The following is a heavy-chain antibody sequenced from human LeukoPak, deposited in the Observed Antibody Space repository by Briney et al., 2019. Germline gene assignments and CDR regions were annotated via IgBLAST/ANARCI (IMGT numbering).Heavy chain of an antibody. Sequence: PSETLSLTCTVSGGSISNYYWSWIRQPPGKGLEWIGYVYYSGSTNYNPSLKSRVTISVDTSKNQFSLKLSSVTAADTAVYYCARVQYYYDSSGNWWFDPWGQGTRVTVSS. J-gene: IGHJ5*02. D-gene: IGHD3-22*01. CDR2: VYYSGST. CDR1: GGSISNYY. V-gene: IGHV4-59*12. CDR3: ARVQYYYDSSGNWWFDP.